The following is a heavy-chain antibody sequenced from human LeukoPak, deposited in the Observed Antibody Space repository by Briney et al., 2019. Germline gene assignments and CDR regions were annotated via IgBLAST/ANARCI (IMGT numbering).Heavy chain of an antibody. CDR3: AREGGDPRWLDP. CDR2: INTSGST. Sequence: SETLSLTCTVSGGSISSYYWTWIRQSAGKGLEWIGRINTSGSTNYNPSLRSRVTMSVNTSKNQFSLNLTSVTAADTAVYSCAREGGDPRWLDPWGQGTLVTVSS. V-gene: IGHV4-4*07. J-gene: IGHJ5*02. D-gene: IGHD6-25*01. CDR1: GGSISSYY.